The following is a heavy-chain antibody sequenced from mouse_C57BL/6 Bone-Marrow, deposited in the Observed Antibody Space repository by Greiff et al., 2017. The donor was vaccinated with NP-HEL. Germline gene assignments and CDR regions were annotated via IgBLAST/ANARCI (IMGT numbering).Heavy chain of an antibody. CDR2: IDPSDSYT. D-gene: IGHD2-1*01. J-gene: IGHJ4*01. CDR1: GYTFTSYW. Sequence: QVQLQQPGAELVMPGASVKLSCKASGYTFTSYWMHWVKQRPGQGLEWIGEIDPSDSYTNYNQKFKGKSTLTVDKSSSTAYMQLSSLTSEDSAVYYCARGNYVGYYAMDYWGQGTSVTVSS. CDR3: ARGNYVGYYAMDY. V-gene: IGHV1-69*01.